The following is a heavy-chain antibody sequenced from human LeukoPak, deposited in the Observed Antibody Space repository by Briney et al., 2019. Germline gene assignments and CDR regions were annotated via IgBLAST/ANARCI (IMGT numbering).Heavy chain of an antibody. D-gene: IGHD2-15*01. V-gene: IGHV5-51*01. CDR2: IYPGDSDT. CDR1: GYSFTSYW. J-gene: IGHJ4*02. Sequence: GESLKISCKGSGYSFTSYWIGWVRQMPGKGLEWMGIIYPGDSDTRYSPSFQGQVTISADKSISTAYQQWSSLKASDTAMYYCARPYCSGGSCYSMGYFFDYWGQGTLVTVSS. CDR3: ARPYCSGGSCYSMGYFFDY.